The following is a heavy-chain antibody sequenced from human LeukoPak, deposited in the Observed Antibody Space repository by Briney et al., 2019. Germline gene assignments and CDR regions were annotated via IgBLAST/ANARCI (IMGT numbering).Heavy chain of an antibody. D-gene: IGHD6-13*01. CDR3: ARDIAAAGRVLDY. V-gene: IGHV3-33*01. Sequence: SGGSLRLSCAASGFTFSSYGMHWVRQAPGKGLEWVAVIWYDGSNKYYADSVKGRFTISRDNSKNTLYLQMNSLRAEDTAVYYCARDIAAAGRVLDYWGQGTLGTVSS. CDR2: IWYDGSNK. CDR1: GFTFSSYG. J-gene: IGHJ4*02.